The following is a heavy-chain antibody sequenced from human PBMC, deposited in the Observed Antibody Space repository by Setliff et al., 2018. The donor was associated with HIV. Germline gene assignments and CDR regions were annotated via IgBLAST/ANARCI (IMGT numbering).Heavy chain of an antibody. V-gene: IGHV7-4-1*02. D-gene: IGHD1-26*01. J-gene: IGHJ6*02. CDR2: INTYTGNP. Sequence: ASVKVSCKASGYTFTSYGMNWVRQAPGQGLEWMGWINTYTGNPTYAQDFTGRFVFSLDTSVSTAYLQISSLKAEGTAVYYCATRGEQLYFYGMDVWGQGTTVTVSS. CDR3: ATRGEQLYFYGMDV. CDR1: GYTFTSYG.